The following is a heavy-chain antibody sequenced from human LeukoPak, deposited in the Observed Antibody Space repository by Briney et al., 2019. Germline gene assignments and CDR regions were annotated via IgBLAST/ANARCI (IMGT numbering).Heavy chain of an antibody. CDR1: AHTSPFFS. CDR2: ISAYNGNR. J-gene: IGHJ5*01. CDR3: ARDLPARATLSVHWSDS. Sequence: GASVTVSCTAPAHTSPFFSTTWARPAPGQGLEWMGWISAYNGNRNYAQKVQGRVTMTADTSTSTATMELRSLRTDDTAVYYCARDLPARATLSVHWSDSSGEGTLVTVSS. V-gene: IGHV1-18*01. D-gene: IGHD5/OR15-5a*01.